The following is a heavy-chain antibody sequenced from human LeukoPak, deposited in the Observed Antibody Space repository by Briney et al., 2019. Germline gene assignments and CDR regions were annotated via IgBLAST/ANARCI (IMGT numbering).Heavy chain of an antibody. CDR1: GFTFSRYW. D-gene: IGHD3-16*01. CDR2: INSDGSST. Sequence: GGSLRLSCAASGFTFSRYWMHWVRQAPGKGLVWVSRINSDGSSTTYVDSVEGRFTISRDNAKNSLYLQMNTLRDEDTAVYYCARKGELDYWGQGTLVTVSS. CDR3: ARKGELDY. J-gene: IGHJ4*02. V-gene: IGHV3-74*03.